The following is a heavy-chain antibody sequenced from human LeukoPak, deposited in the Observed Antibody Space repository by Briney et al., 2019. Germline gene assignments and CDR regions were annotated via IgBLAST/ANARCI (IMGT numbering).Heavy chain of an antibody. Sequence: PSETLSLTCAVYGGSFSGYYWSWIRQPPGKGLEWIGEINHSGSTNYNPSLKSRVTISVDTSKNQFSLKLSSVTAADTAVYYCASSYSGSYYGGDWFDPWGQGTLVTVSS. D-gene: IGHD1-26*01. J-gene: IGHJ5*02. CDR3: ASSYSGSYYGGDWFDP. CDR1: GGSFSGYY. CDR2: INHSGST. V-gene: IGHV4-34*01.